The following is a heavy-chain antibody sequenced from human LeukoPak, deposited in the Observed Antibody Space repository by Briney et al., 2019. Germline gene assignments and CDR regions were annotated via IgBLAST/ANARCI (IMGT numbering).Heavy chain of an antibody. CDR3: ARGFRDSSGRKPDY. Sequence: ASVKVSCKASGYTFTSYDINWMRQATGQGPEWMGWMNPNSGNTGYAQKFQDRVTMTRNTSINTAYMELSSLRSEDMAVYYCARGFRDSSGRKPDYWGQGTLVTVSS. D-gene: IGHD3-22*01. V-gene: IGHV1-8*01. CDR2: MNPNSGNT. J-gene: IGHJ4*02. CDR1: GYTFTSYD.